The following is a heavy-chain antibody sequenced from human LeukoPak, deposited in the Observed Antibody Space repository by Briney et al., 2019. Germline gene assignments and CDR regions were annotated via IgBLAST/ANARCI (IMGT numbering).Heavy chain of an antibody. D-gene: IGHD3-9*01. V-gene: IGHV3-49*03. CDR2: IRSKTYGGTT. J-gene: IGHJ4*02. CDR1: GFTFGDYS. CDR3: ARDYDFLTGSSDY. Sequence: GGSLRLSCTGSGFTFGDYSMSWFRLAPGKGLEWVGFIRSKTYGGTTEYAASVIGRFTISRDDSKSIAYLLINSLKTEDTAVYYCARDYDFLTGSSDYWGQGTLVTVSS.